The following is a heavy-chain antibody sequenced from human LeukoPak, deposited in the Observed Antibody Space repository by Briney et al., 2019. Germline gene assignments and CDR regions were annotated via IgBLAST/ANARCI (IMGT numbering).Heavy chain of an antibody. CDR2: ISWDGGST. CDR1: GFTFDDYA. V-gene: IGHV3-43D*04. D-gene: IGHD2-2*01. Sequence: GGSLRLSCAASGFTFDDYAMHWVRQAPGKGLEWVSLISWDGGSTYYADSVKGRFTISRDNSKNTLYLQMNSLRAEDTAVYYCAKGARVGPHYFDYWGQGTLVTVSS. J-gene: IGHJ4*02. CDR3: AKGARVGPHYFDY.